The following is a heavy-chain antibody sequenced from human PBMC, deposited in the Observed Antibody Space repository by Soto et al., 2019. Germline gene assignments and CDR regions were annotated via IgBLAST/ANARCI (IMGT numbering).Heavy chain of an antibody. Sequence: QVQLVESGGGVVQPGRSLRLSCAASGFTFSSYGMHWVRQAPGKGLEWVAVIWYDGSNKYYADSGKGRFTIYRDNSKDTQYLQMNSLRAADTAVYYCAREDYYDSSGYLDYWGQVTLVTVSS. CDR2: IWYDGSNK. CDR1: GFTFSSYG. D-gene: IGHD3-22*01. V-gene: IGHV3-33*01. J-gene: IGHJ4*02. CDR3: AREDYYDSSGYLDY.